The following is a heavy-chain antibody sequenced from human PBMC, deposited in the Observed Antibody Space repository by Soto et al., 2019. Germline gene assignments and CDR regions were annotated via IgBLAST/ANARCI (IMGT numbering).Heavy chain of an antibody. CDR3: ARERLGYCSGGSCYGGGY. V-gene: IGHV3-21*01. CDR2: ISSSSSYI. J-gene: IGHJ4*02. D-gene: IGHD2-15*01. CDR1: GFTFSSYS. Sequence: GGPLRLSCAASGFTFSSYSMNWVRQAPGKGLEWVSSISSSSSYIYYADSVKGRFTISRDNAKNSLYLQMNSLRAEDTAVYYCARERLGYCSGGSCYGGGYWGQGTLVTVSS.